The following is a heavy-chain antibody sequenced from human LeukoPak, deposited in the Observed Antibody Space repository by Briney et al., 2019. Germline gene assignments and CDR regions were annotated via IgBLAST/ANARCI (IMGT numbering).Heavy chain of an antibody. CDR2: IYYSGST. CDR3: ARYQRDILTGYYNFDY. J-gene: IGHJ4*02. CDR1: GGSISSYY. Sequence: SETLSLTCTVSGGSISSYYWSWIRQPPGKGLEWIGYIYYSGSTNYNPSLKSRVTISVDTSKNQFSLKLSSVTAADTAVYYCARYQRDILTGYYNFDYWGQGTLVTVSS. D-gene: IGHD3-9*01. V-gene: IGHV4-59*01.